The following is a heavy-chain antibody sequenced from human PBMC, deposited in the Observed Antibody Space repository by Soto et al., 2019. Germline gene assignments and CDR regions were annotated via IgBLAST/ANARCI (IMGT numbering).Heavy chain of an antibody. CDR2: ISYDGSNK. CDR1: GFTFSSYG. V-gene: IGHV3-30*18. D-gene: IGHD2-15*01. CDR3: AKDRRKVVVAAPFDY. J-gene: IGHJ4*02. Sequence: QVQLVESGGGVVQPGRSLRLSCAASGFTFSSYGMHWVRQAPGKGLEWVAVISYDGSNKYYADSVKGRFTISRDNSKNTLDLQMNSLRAEDTAVYYCAKDRRKVVVAAPFDYWCQGTLVTVSS.